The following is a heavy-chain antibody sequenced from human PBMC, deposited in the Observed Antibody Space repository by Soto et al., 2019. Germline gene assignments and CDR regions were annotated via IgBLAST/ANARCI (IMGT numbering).Heavy chain of an antibody. CDR1: GGSISSYY. CDR2: INYSGST. Sequence: PSETLSLTCTVSGGSISSYYWSWIRQPPGKGLEWIGYINYSGSTYYNPSLKSRVIISVDTSENQFSLKLSSETAADTAVYYCARLWLAAGGSNWFDPWGQGTLVTVSS. CDR3: ARLWLAAGGSNWFDP. D-gene: IGHD6-13*01. V-gene: IGHV4-59*06. J-gene: IGHJ5*02.